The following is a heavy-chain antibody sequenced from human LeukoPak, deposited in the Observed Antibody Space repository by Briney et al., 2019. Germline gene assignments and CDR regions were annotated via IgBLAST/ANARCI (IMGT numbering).Heavy chain of an antibody. D-gene: IGHD3-10*01. J-gene: IGHJ6*03. CDR1: GGSISSYY. V-gene: IGHV4-59*12. CDR3: ARDLFYLDSGNYYKSYYYFMDV. Sequence: KSSETLSLTCTVSGGSISSYYWSWIRQPPGKGLEWIGYIYHSGSTNYNPSLKSRVTISVDTSKNQFSLKLSSVTAADTAVYYCARDLFYLDSGNYYKSYYYFMDVWGKGTTVTISS. CDR2: IYHSGST.